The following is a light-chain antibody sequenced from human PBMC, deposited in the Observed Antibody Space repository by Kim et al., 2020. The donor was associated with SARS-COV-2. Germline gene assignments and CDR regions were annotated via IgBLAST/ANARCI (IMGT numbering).Light chain of an antibody. J-gene: IGLJ3*02. Sequence: NFMLTQPHSVSESPGKTVTISCTGSSGSIASNYVQWYQQRPGSAPTTVIYEDNQRPSGVPDRFSGSIDSSSNSVSLTISGLKTEDEADYYCQSYDSSNLWVFGGGTLLTVL. CDR3: QSYDSSNLWV. CDR1: SGSIASNY. CDR2: EDN. V-gene: IGLV6-57*02.